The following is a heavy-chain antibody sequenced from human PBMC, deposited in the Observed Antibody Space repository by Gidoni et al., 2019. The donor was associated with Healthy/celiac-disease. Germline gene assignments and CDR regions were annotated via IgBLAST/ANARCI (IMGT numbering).Heavy chain of an antibody. J-gene: IGHJ3*02. Sequence: QVQLVESGGGVVQPGRSLRLSCAASGFTFSSYAMHWVRQAPGKGLEWVAVISYDGSNKYYADSVKGRFTISRDNSKNTLYLQMNSLRAEDTAVYYCARVGLWTTDAFDIWGQGTMVTVSS. V-gene: IGHV3-30-3*01. CDR2: ISYDGSNK. D-gene: IGHD1-1*01. CDR3: ARVGLWTTDAFDI. CDR1: GFTFSSYA.